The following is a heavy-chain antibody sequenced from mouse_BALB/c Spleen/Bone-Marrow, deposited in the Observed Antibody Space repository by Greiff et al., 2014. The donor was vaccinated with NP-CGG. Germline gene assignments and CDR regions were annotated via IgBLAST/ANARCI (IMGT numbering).Heavy chain of an antibody. CDR3: TRGRTWDFDY. J-gene: IGHJ2*01. D-gene: IGHD4-1*01. CDR1: GYTFTTYY. V-gene: IGHV1S81*02. Sequence: VQLQQSGAELVKPGTSVKLSCKASGYTFTTYYMYWVKQRPGQGLEWIGEINPNNGGTNFKEKFKSKATLTVDKSSSTAYMQLSSLTSEDSAVYYCTRGRTWDFDYWGQGTTRTVSS. CDR2: INPNNGGT.